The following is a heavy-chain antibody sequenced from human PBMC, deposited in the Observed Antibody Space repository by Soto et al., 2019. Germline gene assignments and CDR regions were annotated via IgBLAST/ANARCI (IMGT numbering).Heavy chain of an antibody. CDR1: GFTFDDYA. V-gene: IGHV3-9*01. Sequence: GGSLRLSCAASGFTFDDYAMHWVRQAPGKGLEWVSGISWNSGSIGYADSVKGRFTISRDNAKNSLYLQMNSLRAEDTALYYCAKDRVSKYGMDVWGKGTTVTVSS. CDR3: AKDRVSKYGMDV. CDR2: ISWNSGSI. D-gene: IGHD2-2*01. J-gene: IGHJ6*04.